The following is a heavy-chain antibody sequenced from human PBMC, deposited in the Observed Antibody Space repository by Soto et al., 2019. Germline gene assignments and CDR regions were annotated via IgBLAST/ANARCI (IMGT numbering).Heavy chain of an antibody. CDR1: GGSISSYY. V-gene: IGHV4-59*01. Sequence: PSETLSLTCTVSGGSISSYYWSWIRQPPGKGLEWIGYIYYSGSTNYSPSLKSRLTITKDTSKNQVVLTMTNMDPVDTATYYCAHGYSSALFDYWGQGTLVTVSS. CDR3: AHGYSSALFDY. D-gene: IGHD6-19*01. CDR2: IYYSGST. J-gene: IGHJ4*02.